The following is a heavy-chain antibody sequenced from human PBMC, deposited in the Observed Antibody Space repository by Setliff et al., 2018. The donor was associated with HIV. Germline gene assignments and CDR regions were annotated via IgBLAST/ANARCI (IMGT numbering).Heavy chain of an antibody. J-gene: IGHJ4*02. V-gene: IGHV4-59*02. CDR3: ARVIKSALHN. CDR1: GGPVSPFS. CDR2: LYISGNT. Sequence: SETLSLTCSVSGGPVSPFSWTWVRQSPGKGLEWIGYLYISGNTDYNPSLRGRVTISRDTSKNEFSLILSSVTAADAGVYFCARVIKSALHNWGRGTMVTVSS.